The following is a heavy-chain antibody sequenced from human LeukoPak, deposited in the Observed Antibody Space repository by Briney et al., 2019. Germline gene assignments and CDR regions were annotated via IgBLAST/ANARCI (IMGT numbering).Heavy chain of an antibody. CDR2: IKPNTGAT. J-gene: IGHJ4*02. D-gene: IGHD3/OR15-3a*01. V-gene: IGHV1-2*02. CDR1: GYTFSGHF. CDR3: AREKPIIGLVGGDLPLFDS. Sequence: PWASVKVSCKTSGYTFSGHFIYWVRQAPGQGLELMGWIKPNTGATDYEQKFQGKVIMTRDMATNTAYLEVTSLTSDDTAIYFCAREKPIIGLVGGDLPLFDSWGQGTQVVVSS.